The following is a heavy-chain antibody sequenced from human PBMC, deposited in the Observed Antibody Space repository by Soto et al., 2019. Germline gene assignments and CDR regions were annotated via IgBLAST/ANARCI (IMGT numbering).Heavy chain of an antibody. CDR3: ARDEVGSSSWYVVSSTTPNWFDP. D-gene: IGHD6-13*01. J-gene: IGHJ5*02. CDR2: IYHSGST. Sequence: SETLSLTCAVSGGSISSSNWWSWVRQPPGKGLEWIGEIYHSGSTNYNPSLKSRVTISVDKSKNQFSLKLSSVTAADTAVYYCARDEVGSSSWYVVSSTTPNWFDPWGQGTLVTVSS. V-gene: IGHV4-4*02. CDR1: GGSISSSNW.